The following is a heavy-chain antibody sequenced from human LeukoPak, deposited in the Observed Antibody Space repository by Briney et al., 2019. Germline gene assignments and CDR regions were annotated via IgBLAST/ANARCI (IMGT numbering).Heavy chain of an antibody. CDR2: IYYSGST. CDR1: GGSISSSSYY. J-gene: IGHJ4*02. Sequence: SETLSLTCTVSGGSISSSSYYWGWIRQPPGKGLEWIGSIYYSGSTNYNPSLKSRVTISVDTSKNQFSLKLSSVTAADTAVYYCAREYRSGWYSQKKGLFDYWGQGTLVTVSS. V-gene: IGHV4-39*07. D-gene: IGHD6-19*01. CDR3: AREYRSGWYSQKKGLFDY.